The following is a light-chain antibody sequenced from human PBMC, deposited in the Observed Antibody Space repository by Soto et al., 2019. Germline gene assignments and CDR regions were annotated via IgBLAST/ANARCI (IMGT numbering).Light chain of an antibody. CDR2: GAS. CDR3: QQYGSSPQT. J-gene: IGKJ1*01. Sequence: EIVLTQSPGTLSLSPGERAPQYCRASQSVSSSYLAWYQQKPGQAPRLLIYGASSRATGIPDRFSGSGSGTDFTLTISRLEPEDFAVYYCQQYGSSPQTFGQGTKVDIK. CDR1: QSVSSSY. V-gene: IGKV3-20*01.